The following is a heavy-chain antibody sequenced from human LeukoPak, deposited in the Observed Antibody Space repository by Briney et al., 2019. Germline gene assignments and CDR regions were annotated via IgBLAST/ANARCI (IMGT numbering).Heavy chain of an antibody. CDR3: ARAPFYDFWSGNGYFQR. CDR2: INHSGST. D-gene: IGHD3-3*01. V-gene: IGHV4-34*01. CDR1: GGSFSGYY. J-gene: IGHJ1*01. Sequence: PSETLSLTCAVYGGSFSGYYWSWIRQPPGEGLEWIGEINHSGSTNYNPSLKSRVTISVDTSKNQFSLKLSSVTAADTAVYCCARAPFYDFWSGNGYFQRWGQGTLVTVSS.